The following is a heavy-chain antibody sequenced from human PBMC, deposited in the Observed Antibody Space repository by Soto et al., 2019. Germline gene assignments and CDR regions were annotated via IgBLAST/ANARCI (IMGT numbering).Heavy chain of an antibody. CDR3: ARGGYGDSHAEYFQH. Sequence: QVQLVESGGGVVQPGRSLRLSCAASGFTFSNYGMHWVRQAPGKGLEWGALISYDGSSKDYADSVKGRFTNSRDNSKSTLYLQMNSLRVEDTAVYYCARGGYGDSHAEYFQHWGQGTLVTVSS. J-gene: IGHJ1*01. CDR1: GFTFSNYG. CDR2: ISYDGSSK. D-gene: IGHD4-17*01. V-gene: IGHV3-30-3*01.